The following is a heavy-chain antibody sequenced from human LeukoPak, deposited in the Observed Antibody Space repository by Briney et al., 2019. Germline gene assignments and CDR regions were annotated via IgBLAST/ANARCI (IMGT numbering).Heavy chain of an antibody. CDR1: GFTFSSYA. CDR2: ISYDGSNK. V-gene: IGHV3-30-3*01. J-gene: IGHJ5*02. D-gene: IGHD6-19*01. CDR3: AKDHQWLVLSNWFDP. Sequence: GGSLRLSCAASGFTFSSYAMHWVRQAPGKGLEWVAVISYDGSNKYYADSVKGRFTISRDNSKNTLYLQMNSLRAEDTAVYYCAKDHQWLVLSNWFDPWGQGTLVTVSS.